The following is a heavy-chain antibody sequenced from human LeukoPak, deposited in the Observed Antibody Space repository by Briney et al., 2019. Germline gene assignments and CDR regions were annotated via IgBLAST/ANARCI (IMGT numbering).Heavy chain of an antibody. CDR3: ARVDTSIVLTFDP. CDR1: AYSISSDHS. V-gene: IGHV4-38-2*02. J-gene: IGHJ5*01. CDR2: IYHSGST. D-gene: IGHD1-26*01. Sequence: SETLSLTCSVSAYSISSDHSWGWIRRPPGKGLEWIANIYHSGSTYYNPSLKSRATVSVDTSKNQFSLKLSSVTAADTAVYYCARVDTSIVLTFDPWGQGTLVTVSS.